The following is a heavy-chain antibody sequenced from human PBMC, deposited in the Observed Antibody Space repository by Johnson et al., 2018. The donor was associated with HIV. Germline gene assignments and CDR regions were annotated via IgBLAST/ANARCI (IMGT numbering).Heavy chain of an antibody. J-gene: IGHJ3*02. CDR1: GFTFNSHG. D-gene: IGHD4-17*01. V-gene: IGHV3-30*18. CDR3: AKDQYRKLTTVAGI. Sequence: QLVESGGAVVQPGRSLRLSCAASGFTFNSHGMHWVRQAPGKGLEWVAFISYDESNNYYADSVKGRFTISRDNSKNTVYLQMNSLRAEDTAVYYCAKDQYRKLTTVAGIWGQGTMVTVSS. CDR2: ISYDESNN.